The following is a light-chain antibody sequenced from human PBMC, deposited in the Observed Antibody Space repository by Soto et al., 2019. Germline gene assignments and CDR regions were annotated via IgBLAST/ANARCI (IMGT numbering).Light chain of an antibody. CDR1: QSVSNY. J-gene: IGKJ5*01. Sequence: EIVLTQSPATLSLSPGERATLSCRASQSVSNYLAWYQQKPGQAPRLLIYDASNRATGIPARFSGSGSGTDFTLTISNIEPEDFAVYYCQQRSDWPPFTFGQGTRLEIK. V-gene: IGKV3-11*01. CDR3: QQRSDWPPFT. CDR2: DAS.